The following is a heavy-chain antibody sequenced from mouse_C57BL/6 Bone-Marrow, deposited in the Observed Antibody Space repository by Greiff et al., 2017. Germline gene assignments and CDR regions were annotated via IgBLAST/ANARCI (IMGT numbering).Heavy chain of an antibody. J-gene: IGHJ1*03. Sequence: EVKLVESGGGLVQPGGSLSLSCAASGFTFTDYYMSWVRQPPGKALEWLGFIRNKANGYTTEYSASVKGRFTISRDNSQSILYLQMNALRAEDSATYYCASLYYYGSSHWYFDVWGTGTTVTVSS. D-gene: IGHD1-1*01. CDR2: IRNKANGYTT. CDR3: ASLYYYGSSHWYFDV. CDR1: GFTFTDYY. V-gene: IGHV7-3*01.